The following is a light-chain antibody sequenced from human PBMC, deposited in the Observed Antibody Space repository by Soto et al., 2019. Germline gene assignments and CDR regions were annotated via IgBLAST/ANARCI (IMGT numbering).Light chain of an antibody. V-gene: IGLV2-8*01. CDR2: EVS. CDR3: SSFTSAYTFV. Sequence: SALTQPPSASGSPGQSVTISCTGTSSDVGKYDYVSWFQHHPGKAPKLIIYEVSKRPSGVPDRFSGSKSGSTASLTVSGLQTEDEADYYCSSFTSAYTFVFGTGTKVTVL. J-gene: IGLJ1*01. CDR1: SSDVGKYDY.